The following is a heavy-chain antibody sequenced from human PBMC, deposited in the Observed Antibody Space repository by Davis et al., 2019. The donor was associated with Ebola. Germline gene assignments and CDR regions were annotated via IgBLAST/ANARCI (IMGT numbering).Heavy chain of an antibody. Sequence: ASVKVSCKTSGGTFTNYAVNWVRQAPGQGLEWMGRIIPVVDTKDYAQKFQGRVTMTRDTSISTAYMELSSLRSDDTAVYYCARAEQPWGQGTLVTVSS. V-gene: IGHV1-2*02. CDR1: GGTFTNYA. J-gene: IGHJ5*02. D-gene: IGHD1/OR15-1a*01. CDR2: IIPVVDTK. CDR3: ARAEQP.